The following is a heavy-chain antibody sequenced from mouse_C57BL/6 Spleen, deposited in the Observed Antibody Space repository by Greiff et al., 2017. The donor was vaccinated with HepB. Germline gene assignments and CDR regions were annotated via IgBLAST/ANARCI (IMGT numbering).Heavy chain of an antibody. J-gene: IGHJ4*01. CDR2: ISYDGSN. D-gene: IGHD2-1*01. CDR3: AREDGNYAYAMDY. V-gene: IGHV3-6*01. CDR1: GYSITSGYY. Sequence: EVQLQQSGPGLVKPSQSLSLTCSVTGYSITSGYYWNWIRQFPGNKLEWMGYISYDGSNNYNPSLKNRISITRDTSKNQFFLKLNSVTTEDTATYYCAREDGNYAYAMDYWGQGTSVTVSS.